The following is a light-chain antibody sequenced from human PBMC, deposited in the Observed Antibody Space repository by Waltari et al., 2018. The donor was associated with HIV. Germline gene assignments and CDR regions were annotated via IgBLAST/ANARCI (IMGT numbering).Light chain of an antibody. V-gene: IGKV1-39*01. CDR1: QSIRSY. CDR2: GTT. Sequence: DIQMTQSPSSLSASVGDRVTITCRASQSIRSYLNWYQQKPGKAPKLLIYGTTSLQSGVPSRFGGSGFGTDFTLTVSSLQPEDSATYYCQQSFSIPLTFGGGTKVEIK. J-gene: IGKJ4*01. CDR3: QQSFSIPLT.